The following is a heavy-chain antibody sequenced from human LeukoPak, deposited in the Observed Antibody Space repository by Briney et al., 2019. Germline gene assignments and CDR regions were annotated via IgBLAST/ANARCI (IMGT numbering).Heavy chain of an antibody. V-gene: IGHV3-53*01. CDR3: ARLTYGEKFDY. CDR1: GFTVRGNY. CDR2: ISSDGNT. D-gene: IGHD4-17*01. J-gene: IGHJ4*02. Sequence: PGGSLRLSCAASGFTVRGNYMSWVRQAPGKGLEWVSAISSDGNTYYADSVKGRFTISRDNSKNTLYLQMNSLRAEDTAVYYCARLTYGEKFDYWGQGTLVTVSS.